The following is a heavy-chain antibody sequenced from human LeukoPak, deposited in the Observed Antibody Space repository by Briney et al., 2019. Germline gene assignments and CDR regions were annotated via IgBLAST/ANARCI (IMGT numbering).Heavy chain of an antibody. Sequence: GGSLRLSCAASGFTFSSYGMHWVRQAPGKGLEWVAFIRYDGSNKYYADSVKGRFTISRDNSKNTLFLQMSSLRAEDTAVYYCVSKQGVDCTGTSCYVFDYWGQGTLVTVSS. CDR1: GFTFSSYG. V-gene: IGHV3-30*02. CDR2: IRYDGSNK. J-gene: IGHJ4*02. D-gene: IGHD2-2*01. CDR3: VSKQGVDCTGTSCYVFDY.